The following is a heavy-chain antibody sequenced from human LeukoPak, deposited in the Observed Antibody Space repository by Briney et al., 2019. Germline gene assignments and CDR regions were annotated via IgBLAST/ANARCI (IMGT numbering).Heavy chain of an antibody. J-gene: IGHJ4*02. CDR2: IYYSGST. CDR1: GGSISSGGYY. D-gene: IGHD5-18*01. V-gene: IGHV4-31*03. Sequence: SETLSLTCTVSGGSISSGGYYWSWTRQHPGKGLEWIGYIYYSGSTYYNPSLKSRVTISVDTSKNQFSLKLSSVTAADTAVYYCAREGGAKTATPSAIDYWGQGTLVTVSS. CDR3: AREGGAKTATPSAIDY.